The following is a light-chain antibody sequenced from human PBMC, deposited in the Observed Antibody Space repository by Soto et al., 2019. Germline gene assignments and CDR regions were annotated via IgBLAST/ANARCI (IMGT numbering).Light chain of an antibody. CDR3: QQLRNWPT. CDR1: QSVSSY. J-gene: IGKJ4*01. Sequence: EIVLTQSPATLSLSPGERATLSCRASQSVSSYLAWYQQKPGQAPRLLISDASNRATGIPARFSGSGSGTDFTLTISSLEPEDFAVYYCQQLRNWPTFGGGTKVEIK. CDR2: DAS. V-gene: IGKV3-11*01.